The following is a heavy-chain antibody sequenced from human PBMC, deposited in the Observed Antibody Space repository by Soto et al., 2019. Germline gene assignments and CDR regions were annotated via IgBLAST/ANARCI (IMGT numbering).Heavy chain of an antibody. V-gene: IGHV1-69*13. J-gene: IGHJ2*01. D-gene: IGHD2-2*02. CDR1: GGTFSSYA. CDR3: ARDYCSSTSCYTRYFDL. CDR2: IIPIFGTA. Sequence: SVKVSCKASGGTFSSYAISWVRQAPGQGLEWMGGIIPIFGTANYAQKFQGRVTITADESTSTAYMELSSLRSEDTAVYYCARDYCSSTSCYTRYFDLWGRGTLVTVS.